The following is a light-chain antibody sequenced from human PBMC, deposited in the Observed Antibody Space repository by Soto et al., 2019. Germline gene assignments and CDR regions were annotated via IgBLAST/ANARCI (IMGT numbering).Light chain of an antibody. CDR3: QQYYSYLGT. Sequence: AIRMTQSPSSFSASTGDRVTITCRASQGISSYLAWYQQKPGKAPKLLIYAASTLQSGIPSRFSGSGSGTDFTLTISCLQAEDCATYYDQQYYSYLGTFGQGTKVDIK. CDR1: QGISSY. V-gene: IGKV1-8*01. J-gene: IGKJ1*01. CDR2: AAS.